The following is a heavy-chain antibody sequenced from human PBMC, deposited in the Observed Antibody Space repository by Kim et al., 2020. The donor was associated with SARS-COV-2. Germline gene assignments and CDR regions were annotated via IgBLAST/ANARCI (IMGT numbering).Heavy chain of an antibody. V-gene: IGHV3-48*02. CDR1: GFSFSSYN. CDR2: ISGSGVTT. D-gene: IGHD6-6*01. J-gene: IGHJ4*02. Sequence: GGSLRLSCAASGFSFSSYNMNWVRQAPGKGPEWVSYISGSGVTTYYIDSVKDRFTISRDNAKNSLYLQMNTLKDEDSAVYYCVSSRGGSTSSFDLWGQGTLVTVSS. CDR3: VSSRGGSTSSFDL.